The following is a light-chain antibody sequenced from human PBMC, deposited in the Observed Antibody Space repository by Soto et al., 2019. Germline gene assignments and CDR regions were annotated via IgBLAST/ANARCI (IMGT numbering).Light chain of an antibody. Sequence: QSALTQPASVSGSPGQSITISCTGTSSDVGAYNFVSWYQHHPDKAPKLIIYGVTNRPSGVSNRFSGSKSGNTASLTISGLQTEDEADYYCSSYTTTSTLVFGGGTKLTVL. V-gene: IGLV2-14*01. CDR2: GVT. CDR1: SSDVGAYNF. J-gene: IGLJ3*02. CDR3: SSYTTTSTLV.